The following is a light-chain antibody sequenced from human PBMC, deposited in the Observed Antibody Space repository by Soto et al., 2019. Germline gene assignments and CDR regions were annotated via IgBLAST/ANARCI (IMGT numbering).Light chain of an antibody. J-gene: IGLJ1*01. CDR3: SSYAGSSNYV. Sequence: QSALTQPPSASGSPGQSVTISCTGTSSDVGGYNSVSWYQHHPGKAPKLMIYEVSKRPSGVPDRFSGSKSANTASLTVSGLQAEDEGDYYCSSYAGSSNYVFGTGTKVTVL. CDR1: SSDVGGYNS. V-gene: IGLV2-8*01. CDR2: EVS.